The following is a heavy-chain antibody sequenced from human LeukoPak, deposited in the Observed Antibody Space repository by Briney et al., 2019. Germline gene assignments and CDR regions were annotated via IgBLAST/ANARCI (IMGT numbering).Heavy chain of an antibody. CDR3: ARSRGDSSGYSFDY. V-gene: IGHV3-53*01. Sequence: GGSLRLSCAASGFTVSSNYMSWVRQAPGKGLEWVSVIYSGGSTYYADSVKGRFTISRGNSKNTLYLQMNSLRAEDTAVYYCARSRGDSSGYSFDYWSQGTLVTVSS. CDR2: IYSGGST. D-gene: IGHD3-22*01. CDR1: GFTVSSNY. J-gene: IGHJ4*02.